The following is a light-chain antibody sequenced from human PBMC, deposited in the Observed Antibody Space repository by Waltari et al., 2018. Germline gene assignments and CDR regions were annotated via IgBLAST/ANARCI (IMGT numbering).Light chain of an antibody. Sequence: DIVMTQSPLSLPVTPGEPASISCRSSQSLLHRNGYTSLDWYLQKPGQSPQLLISLAFNRASGVPDRFSGSGSGTDFTLKISRVEAEDVGVYYCMQTLQAPVTFGQGTKVEIK. CDR3: MQTLQAPVT. CDR1: QSLLHRNGYTS. V-gene: IGKV2-28*01. J-gene: IGKJ1*01. CDR2: LAF.